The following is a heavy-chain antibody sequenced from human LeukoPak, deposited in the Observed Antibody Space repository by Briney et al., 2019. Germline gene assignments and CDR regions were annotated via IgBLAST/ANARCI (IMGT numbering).Heavy chain of an antibody. Sequence: GASVKVSCKASGGTYSSYAISWVRQAPGQGLEWMGGFIPIFGTANYAQKFQGRVTITADESTSTAYMELSSLRSEDTAVYYCASESPAAIPPRSDYWGQGTLVTVSS. V-gene: IGHV1-69*13. CDR2: FIPIFGTA. D-gene: IGHD2-2*02. J-gene: IGHJ4*02. CDR3: ASESPAAIPPRSDY. CDR1: GGTYSSYA.